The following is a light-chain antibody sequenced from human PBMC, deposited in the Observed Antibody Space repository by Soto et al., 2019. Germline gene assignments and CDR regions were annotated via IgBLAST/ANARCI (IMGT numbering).Light chain of an antibody. V-gene: IGKV3-20*01. CDR3: QQYGTSPRT. CDR1: QSFSSSY. CDR2: ETS. Sequence: IVWTQSPGTLSLSPGERATLSCMASQSFSSSYLAWYKQKPGQAPRLLSYETSSRATGIPDRFSGSGSQTEFTLTISRLQPEDFAVYYCQQYGTSPRTFGQGTKVDIK. J-gene: IGKJ1*01.